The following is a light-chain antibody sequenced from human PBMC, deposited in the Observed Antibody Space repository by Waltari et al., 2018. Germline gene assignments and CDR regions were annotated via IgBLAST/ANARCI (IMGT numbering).Light chain of an antibody. CDR2: GAS. J-gene: IGKJ4*01. CDR1: QSVSSSY. Sequence: EIVLTQSPGTLSLSPGERATLSCRASQSVSSSYLAWYQQKPGQAPRLLIYGASSRATGSPDRFSGSGSGTDLTLTISRLEPEDFAVYYCQQYGSSVLTFGGGTKVEIK. CDR3: QQYGSSVLT. V-gene: IGKV3-20*01.